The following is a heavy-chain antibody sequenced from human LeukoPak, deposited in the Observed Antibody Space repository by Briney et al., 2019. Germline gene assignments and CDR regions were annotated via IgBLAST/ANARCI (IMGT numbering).Heavy chain of an antibody. CDR1: GLTCRNDA. CDR3: ARLYSGTSSWYDY. D-gene: IGHD1-26*01. V-gene: IGHV3-23*01. CDR2: ISDSGDST. J-gene: IGHJ4*02. Sequence: GGSLRLSCAASGLTCRNDAMRWVGQAPGKGLEWVSIISDSGDSTYYADSVKGRFTISRGTSMNTLYLQMNSLRADDTAIYYCARLYSGTSSWYDYWGQGTLVTVSS.